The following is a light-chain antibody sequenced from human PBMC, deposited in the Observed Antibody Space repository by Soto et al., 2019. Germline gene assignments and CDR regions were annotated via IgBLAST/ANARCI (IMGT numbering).Light chain of an antibody. CDR2: IDN. V-gene: IGLV1-44*01. J-gene: IGLJ2*01. CDR1: TSNIGSQT. Sequence: QPVLTQPPSASGTPGQRVSISCSGSTSNIGSQTVNWYQRLPGTAPRLLIYIDNQRPSGVPERFSGSKSGTSAPLAISGLQSEDGADYFCASWDDSLNGPVFGGGTKLTVL. CDR3: ASWDDSLNGPV.